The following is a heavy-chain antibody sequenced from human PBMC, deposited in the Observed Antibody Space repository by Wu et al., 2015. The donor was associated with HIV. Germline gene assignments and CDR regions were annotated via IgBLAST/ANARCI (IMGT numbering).Heavy chain of an antibody. CDR1: GYTFTGHD. Sequence: QVQLVQSGAEVRKPGASVKVSCKASGYTFTGHDVNWVRQATGQGLEWMGWMNPXSGNTGYAQKFQGRVTITRNTSISTAYMELSSLRSEDTAVYYCARGEGGATNLDYWGQGTLVTVSS. CDR3: ARGEGGATNLDY. V-gene: IGHV1-8*01. D-gene: IGHD1-26*01. CDR2: MNPXSGNT. J-gene: IGHJ4*02.